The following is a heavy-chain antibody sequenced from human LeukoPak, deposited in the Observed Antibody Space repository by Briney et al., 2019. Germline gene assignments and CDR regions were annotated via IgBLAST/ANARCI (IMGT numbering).Heavy chain of an antibody. CDR2: INGDGSTS. V-gene: IGHV3-74*01. CDR3: AREASDAFDI. J-gene: IGHJ3*02. Sequence: QPGGSLRLSCAASGFTFSKYWVHWVRQAPGKGLVWVSRINGDGSTSVYADSVKGRFTISRDNAKNTVYLQMNSLRAEDTAVYYCAREASDAFDIWGQGTMVTVSS. CDR1: GFTFSKYW.